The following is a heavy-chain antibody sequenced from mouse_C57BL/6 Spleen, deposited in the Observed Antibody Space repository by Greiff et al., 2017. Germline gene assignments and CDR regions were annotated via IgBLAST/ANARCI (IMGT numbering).Heavy chain of an antibody. V-gene: IGHV5-12*01. J-gene: IGHJ1*03. CDR1: GFTFSDYY. Sequence: EVKVVESGGGLVQPGGSLKLSCAASGFTFSDYYMYWVRQTPEKRLEWVAYISNGGGSTYYPDTVKGRFTLSRDNAKNTLYLQMSRLKSEDTAMYYCARRSYQWYFDVWGTGTTVTVSS. CDR3: ARRSYQWYFDV. CDR2: ISNGGGST. D-gene: IGHD1-1*01.